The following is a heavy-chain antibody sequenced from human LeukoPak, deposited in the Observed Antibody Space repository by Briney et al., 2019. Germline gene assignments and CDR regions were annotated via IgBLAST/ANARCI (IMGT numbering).Heavy chain of an antibody. J-gene: IGHJ4*02. CDR2: INSDGSAT. D-gene: IGHD3-3*01. CDR3: ARGVPYASWSGPHYSGY. CDR1: GFTFSSYW. V-gene: IGHV3-74*01. Sequence: GGSLRLSCAASGFTFSSYWMSWVRQAPGKGLMWVSQINSDGSATSCADPVKGRCTISRDNAKNMLYLEMNSLRVEDTAVYYCARGVPYASWSGPHYSGYWGQGTLVTVSS.